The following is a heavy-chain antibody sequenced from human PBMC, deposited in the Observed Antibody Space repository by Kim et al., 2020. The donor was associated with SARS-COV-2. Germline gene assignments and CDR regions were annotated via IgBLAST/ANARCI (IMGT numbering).Heavy chain of an antibody. CDR3: ARDRGRSDGYRAYGMDV. Sequence: SETLSLTCTVSGGSISRGDYYWTWIRQPPGKGLEWIGHMYVSGSTYYNPSLESRVTISADTSNNQFSLKLSSVTAADTAVYFCARDRGRSDGYRAYGMDVWGQGTTVSVSS. D-gene: IGHD6-13*01. CDR1: GGSISRGDYY. CDR2: MYVSGST. J-gene: IGHJ6*02. V-gene: IGHV4-31*03.